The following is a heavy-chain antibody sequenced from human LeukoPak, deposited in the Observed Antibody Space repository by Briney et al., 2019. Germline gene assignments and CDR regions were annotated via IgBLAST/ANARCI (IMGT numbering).Heavy chain of an antibody. CDR2: INPNSGGT. CDR1: GYTFTDYY. J-gene: IGHJ6*02. CDR3: ARDRITYYYYYGMDV. Sequence: EASVKVSCKASGYTFTDYYMHWVRQAPGQGLEWMGWINPNSGGTNYAQKLQGRVTMTRDTSISTAYMDLSRLRSDDTAVYYCARDRITYYYYYGMDVWGQGTTVTVSS. V-gene: IGHV1-2*02.